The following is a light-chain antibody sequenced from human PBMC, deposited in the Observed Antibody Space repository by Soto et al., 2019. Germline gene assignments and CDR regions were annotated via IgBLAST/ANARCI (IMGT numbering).Light chain of an antibody. V-gene: IGKV1-12*01. J-gene: IGKJ1*01. Sequence: DIQMTQSPSSVSASVGDRVTNTCRASQGINSWLAWYQQKPGKAPKLLIYAASSLQSGVSSRFSGSGSGTDFTLTISSLQPEDFATYYCQQANSFPWTFGQGTKVDIK. CDR3: QQANSFPWT. CDR2: AAS. CDR1: QGINSW.